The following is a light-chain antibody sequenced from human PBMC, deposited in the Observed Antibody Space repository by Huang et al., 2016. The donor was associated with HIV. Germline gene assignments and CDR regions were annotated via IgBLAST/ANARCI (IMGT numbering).Light chain of an antibody. CDR2: AAS. Sequence: EIVIRQSPATLSASPGERATLSCTASQIVSNNLAWFQQKPGQAPRLLIYAASTRAAALPDTFSGSGSGTEFTLTISSLQSEDFAVYYCQQYNNWPRTFGQGTKVEIK. CDR3: QQYNNWPRT. V-gene: IGKV3-15*01. J-gene: IGKJ1*01. CDR1: QIVSNN.